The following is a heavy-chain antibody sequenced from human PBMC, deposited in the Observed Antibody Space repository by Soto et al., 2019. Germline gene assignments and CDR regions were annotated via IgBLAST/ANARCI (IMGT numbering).Heavy chain of an antibody. Sequence: QVQLVESGGGVVQPGGCLRLSCSASGFTFSTYGMHWVRQAPGKGLEWVTVIWSNGINQYYADSVKGRFTVSRDNSKNTLYLQMNSLRVEDTAVYYCVKERGSFDAFDVWGQGSMVTVSS. D-gene: IGHD3-16*01. CDR3: VKERGSFDAFDV. V-gene: IGHV3-33*06. CDR2: IWSNGINQ. J-gene: IGHJ3*01. CDR1: GFTFSTYG.